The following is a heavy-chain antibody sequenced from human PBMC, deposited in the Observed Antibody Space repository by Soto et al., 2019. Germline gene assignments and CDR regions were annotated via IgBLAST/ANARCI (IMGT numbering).Heavy chain of an antibody. J-gene: IGHJ6*03. CDR3: ARTSPVSGYFHYYYYMDV. CDR2: INHSGST. CDR1: GGSFSGYY. D-gene: IGHD6-25*01. Sequence: SETLSLTCAVYGGSFSGYYWSWIRQPPGKGLEWIGEINHSGSTNYNPSLKSRVTISVDTSKNQFSLKLSSVTAADTAVYYCARTSPVSGYFHYYYYMDVWGKGTTVTVSS. V-gene: IGHV4-34*01.